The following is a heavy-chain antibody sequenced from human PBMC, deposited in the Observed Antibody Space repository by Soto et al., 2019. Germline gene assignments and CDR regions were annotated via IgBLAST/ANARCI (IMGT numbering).Heavy chain of an antibody. J-gene: IGHJ6*02. Sequence: EVQLVESGGGLVQPGGSLRLSCAATGFTFSNYWMHWVRQAPGKGLVWVSRINSDGSTTNYADSVKGRFTISRDNAKNTLDRQMNSRRAEDTAVYYCARGNYYSMDVWGQGTTVTVSS. V-gene: IGHV3-74*01. CDR3: ARGNYYSMDV. CDR2: INSDGSTT. CDR1: GFTFSNYW.